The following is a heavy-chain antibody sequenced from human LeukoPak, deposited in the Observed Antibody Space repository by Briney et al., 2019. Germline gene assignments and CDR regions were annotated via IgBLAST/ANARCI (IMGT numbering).Heavy chain of an antibody. CDR2: ISSSGSTI. V-gene: IGHV3-11*04. Sequence: GGSLRLSCAASGFTFSDYYMSWIRQAPGKGLEWVSYISSSGSTIYYADHVKGRFTISRDNAKNSLYLQMNSLRAEDTAVYYCATEIYGGNSADYWGQGTLVTVSS. J-gene: IGHJ4*02. CDR1: GFTFSDYY. D-gene: IGHD4-23*01. CDR3: ATEIYGGNSADY.